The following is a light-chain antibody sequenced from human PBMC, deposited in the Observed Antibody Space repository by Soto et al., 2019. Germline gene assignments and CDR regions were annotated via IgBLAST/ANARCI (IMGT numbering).Light chain of an antibody. CDR2: DAS. CDR3: QQRRSWPPT. V-gene: IGKV3-11*01. CDR1: QRVSSY. Sequence: EMVLTQSPATLYLSPGERATLSCRASQRVSSYLAWYQQKPGQAPRLLIYDASNRATGIPARFSGRGSGTDFTLTISSLEPEDFAVYYCQQRRSWPPTVGQGTRLEIK. J-gene: IGKJ5*01.